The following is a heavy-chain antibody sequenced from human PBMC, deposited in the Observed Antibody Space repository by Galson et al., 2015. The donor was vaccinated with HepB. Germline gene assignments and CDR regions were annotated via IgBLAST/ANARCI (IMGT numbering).Heavy chain of an antibody. D-gene: IGHD5-18*01. CDR2: ISSSSSTI. J-gene: IGHJ6*02. CDR3: ARDSEDTAMTYYYYGMDV. CDR1: GFTFSSYS. V-gene: IGHV3-48*01. Sequence: SLRLSCAASGFTFSSYSMNWVRQAPGKGLEWVSYISSSSSTIYCADSVKGRFTISRDNAKNSLYLQMNSLGAEDTAVYYCARDSEDTAMTYYYYGMDVWGQGTTVTVSS.